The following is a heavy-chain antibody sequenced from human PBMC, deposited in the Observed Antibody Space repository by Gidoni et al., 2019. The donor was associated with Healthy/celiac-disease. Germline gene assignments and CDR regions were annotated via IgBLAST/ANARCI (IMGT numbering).Heavy chain of an antibody. D-gene: IGHD2-8*01. Sequence: QITLKESGPTLVKPTQTLTLTCTFSGFSLSTSGVGVGWIRQPPGKALEWLALIYWDDDKRYSPSLKSRLTITKDTSKNQVVLTMTNMDPVDTATYYCAHTARDGQGGVLMVYALKNWFDPWGQGTLVTVSS. CDR1: GFSLSTSGVG. J-gene: IGHJ5*02. CDR3: AHTARDGQGGVLMVYALKNWFDP. V-gene: IGHV2-5*02. CDR2: IYWDDDK.